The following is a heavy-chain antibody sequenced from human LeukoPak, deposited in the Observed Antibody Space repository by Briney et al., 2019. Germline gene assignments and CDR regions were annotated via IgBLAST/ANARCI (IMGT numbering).Heavy chain of an antibody. V-gene: IGHV1-2*02. CDR1: GYTFTSNY. D-gene: IGHD5-12*01. J-gene: IGHJ4*02. CDR2: ISPNSGGT. CDR3: ARDLGGDIVATIAY. Sequence: ASVKVSCKAFGYTFTSNYMHWVRQAPGQGLEWMGWISPNSGGTQYAQKFQGRVTMTRDTSSSTAYMELSSLRSDDTAMYYCARDLGGDIVATIAYWGQGTLVTVSS.